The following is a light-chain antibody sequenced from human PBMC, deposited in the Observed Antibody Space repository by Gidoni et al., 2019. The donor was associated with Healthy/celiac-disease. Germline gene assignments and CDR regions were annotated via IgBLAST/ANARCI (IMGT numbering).Light chain of an antibody. CDR2: DAS. V-gene: IGKV1-5*01. CDR3: QQYNSYPWT. Sequence: DIQMTQSPSTLSASVGDRVTITCRASQSISSWLAWYQQKPGKAPKLLIYDASSLESGVPSRLSGSGSGTEFTLTISSLQPEDFATYYCQQYNSYPWTFGQGTKVEIK. J-gene: IGKJ1*01. CDR1: QSISSW.